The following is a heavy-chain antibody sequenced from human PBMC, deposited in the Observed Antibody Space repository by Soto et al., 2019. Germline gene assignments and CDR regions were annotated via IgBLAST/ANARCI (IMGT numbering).Heavy chain of an antibody. CDR1: GYTFTSYG. J-gene: IGHJ5*02. D-gene: IGHD2-2*03. Sequence: GASVKVSCKASGYTFTSYGISWVRQAPGQGLEWMGWISAYNGNTNYAQKLQGRVTMTTDTSTSTAYMELRSLRSDDTAVYYCARGGDGYCSSTSCYASTGWFDPWGQGTLVTVSS. CDR3: ARGGDGYCSSTSCYASTGWFDP. CDR2: ISAYNGNT. V-gene: IGHV1-18*01.